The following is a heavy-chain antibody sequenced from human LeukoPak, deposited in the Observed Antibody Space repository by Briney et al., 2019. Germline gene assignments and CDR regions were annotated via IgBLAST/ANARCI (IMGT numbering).Heavy chain of an antibody. Sequence: GGSLRLSCAASGFTFSSYAMSWVRQAPGKGLEWVSAISNSGDSTYYADSVKGRFTISRDNSQNTLYLQMNTLRAADTAVYYCAKERSGWYFDYWGLGTLVTVSS. CDR3: AKERSGWYFDY. J-gene: IGHJ4*02. CDR1: GFTFSSYA. CDR2: ISNSGDST. D-gene: IGHD6-19*01. V-gene: IGHV3-23*01.